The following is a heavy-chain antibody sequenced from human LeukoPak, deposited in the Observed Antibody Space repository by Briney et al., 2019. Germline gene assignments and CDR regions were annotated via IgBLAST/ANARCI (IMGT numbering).Heavy chain of an antibody. CDR1: GFTFDDYG. CDR2: INWNGVST. D-gene: IGHD3-10*01. V-gene: IGHV3-20*04. CDR3: ARDPHSTMGVSY. Sequence: GGSLRLSCAASGFTFDDYGMSWVRQAPGKGLEWVSFINWNGVSTDYADSVKGRFTISRDNSKNTLYPQMNSLRAEDTAVYYCARDPHSTMGVSYWGQGTLVTVSS. J-gene: IGHJ4*02.